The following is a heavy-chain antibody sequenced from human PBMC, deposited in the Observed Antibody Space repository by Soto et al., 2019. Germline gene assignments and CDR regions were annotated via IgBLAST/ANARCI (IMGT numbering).Heavy chain of an antibody. D-gene: IGHD2-21*01. CDR1: GGSISSGGYY. CDR3: ARYSSAALFDP. J-gene: IGHJ5*02. CDR2: IYYSGST. V-gene: IGHV4-31*03. Sequence: SETLSLTCTVSGGSISSGGYYWSWIRQHPGKGLEWIGYIYYSGSTYYNPSLKSRVTISVDTSKNQCSLKLSSVTAADTAVYYCARYSSAALFDPWGQGTLVTVSS.